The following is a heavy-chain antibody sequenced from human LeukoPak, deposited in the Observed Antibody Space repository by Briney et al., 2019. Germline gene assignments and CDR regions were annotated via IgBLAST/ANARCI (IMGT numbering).Heavy chain of an antibody. CDR1: GFTFSSYA. CDR2: ISGSGGST. CDR3: AKGPDYGDYGFNSWFDP. D-gene: IGHD4-17*01. J-gene: IGHJ5*02. Sequence: PGGSLRLSCAASGFTFSSYAMSWVRQAPGKGLEWVSAISGSGGSTYYADSVKGRFTISRDNSKNTLYLQMNSLRAEDTALYYCAKGPDYGDYGFNSWFDPWGQGTLVTVSS. V-gene: IGHV3-23*01.